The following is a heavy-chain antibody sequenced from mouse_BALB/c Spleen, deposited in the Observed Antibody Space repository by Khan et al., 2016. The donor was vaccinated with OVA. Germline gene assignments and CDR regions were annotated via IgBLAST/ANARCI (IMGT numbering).Heavy chain of an antibody. D-gene: IGHD1-1*01. CDR3: VKHGSSYAWFTY. Sequence: VQLQQSGAELARPGASVKMSCKASGYTFTSYWMHWVKQRPGQGLEWIGYINPSTDYTYYNQNFKDKATLTADKSSNTAYMQLTSLTSEDSAVYYGVKHGSSYAWFTYWGQGTLVTVSA. CDR2: INPSTDYT. J-gene: IGHJ3*01. V-gene: IGHV1-4*01. CDR1: GYTFTSYW.